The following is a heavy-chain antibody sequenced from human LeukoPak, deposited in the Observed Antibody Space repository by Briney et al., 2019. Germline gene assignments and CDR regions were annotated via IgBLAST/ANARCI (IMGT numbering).Heavy chain of an antibody. CDR3: ARAAAAARLFEDY. D-gene: IGHD6-13*01. V-gene: IGHV4-59*01. J-gene: IGHJ4*02. CDR2: IYYSGST. Sequence: SETLSLTCTVSGGSISSYYWSWIRQPPGKGLEWIGYIYYSGSTNYNPSLKSRVTISVDTSKNQFSLKLSSVPAADTAVYYCARAAAAARLFEDYWGQGTLVTVSS. CDR1: GGSISSYY.